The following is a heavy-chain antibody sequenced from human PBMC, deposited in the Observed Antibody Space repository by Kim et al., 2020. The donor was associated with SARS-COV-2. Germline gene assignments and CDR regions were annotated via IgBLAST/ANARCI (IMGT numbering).Heavy chain of an antibody. Sequence: SETLSLTCTVSGGSISSYYWSWIRQPPGKGLEWIGYIYYSGSTNYNPSLKSRVTISVDTSKNQFSLKLSSVTAADTAVYYCARLGYCTGGVCRKGESRFYYYYMDVWGKGTTVTVSS. CDR3: ARLGYCTGGVCRKGESRFYYYYMDV. CDR1: GGSISSYY. J-gene: IGHJ6*03. CDR2: IYYSGST. D-gene: IGHD2-8*02. V-gene: IGHV4-59*01.